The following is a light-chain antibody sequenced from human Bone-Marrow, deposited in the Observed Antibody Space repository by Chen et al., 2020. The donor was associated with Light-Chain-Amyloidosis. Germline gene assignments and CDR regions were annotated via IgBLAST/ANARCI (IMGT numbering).Light chain of an antibody. Sequence: EIVLTQSPGPLPLSPGERATLSCRASRSVSSSYLAWYQQNPGQAPRLLIYGASSRATGIPDRFSGSGSGTDFTLTISRLEPEDFAVYYCQQYGSSPRTFGQGTKVEIK. V-gene: IGKV3-20*01. CDR3: QQYGSSPRT. CDR2: GAS. CDR1: RSVSSSY. J-gene: IGKJ1*01.